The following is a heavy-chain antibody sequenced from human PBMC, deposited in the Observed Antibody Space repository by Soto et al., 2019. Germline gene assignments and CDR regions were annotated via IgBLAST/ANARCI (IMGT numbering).Heavy chain of an antibody. D-gene: IGHD3-10*01. J-gene: IGHJ1*01. CDR2: ISAYNGNT. Sequence: QLVQSGPEVKKPGTSVKVSCKASGYTFTSYGISWVRQAPGQGLEWMGWISAYNGNTNYAQKLQGRVTVTTDTSTSIAYMELRSLRSDDTAVYYCAADRNYGSGGEYFPRWGQGTLVTVCS. V-gene: IGHV1-18*01. CDR1: GYTFTSYG. CDR3: AADRNYGSGGEYFPR.